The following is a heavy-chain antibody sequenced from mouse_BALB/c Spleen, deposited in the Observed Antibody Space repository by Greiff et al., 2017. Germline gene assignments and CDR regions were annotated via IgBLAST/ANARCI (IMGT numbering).Heavy chain of an antibody. Sequence: EEQLQESGPGLVKPSQTLSLTCSVTGDSITSGYWNWIRKFPGNKLEYMGYISYSGSTYYNPSLKSRISITRDTSKNQYYLQLNSVTTEDTATYYCARGRGNYGNYFDYWGQGTTLTVSS. V-gene: IGHV3-8*02. CDR2: ISYSGST. CDR1: GDSITSGY. J-gene: IGHJ2*01. D-gene: IGHD2-1*01. CDR3: ARGRGNYGNYFDY.